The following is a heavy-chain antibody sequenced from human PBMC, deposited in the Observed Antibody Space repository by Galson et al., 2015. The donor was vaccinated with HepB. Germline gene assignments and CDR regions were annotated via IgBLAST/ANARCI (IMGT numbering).Heavy chain of an antibody. J-gene: IGHJ6*03. D-gene: IGHD6-13*01. CDR1: GYSFTSYW. Sequence: QSGAEVKKPGESLKISCKGSGYSFTSYWIGWVRQMPGKGLEWMGIIYPGDSDTRYSPSFQGQVTISADKSISTAYLQWSSLKASDTAMYYCARQGTESSSPKGYYYYMDVWGKGTTVTVSS. CDR2: IYPGDSDT. CDR3: ARQGTESSSPKGYYYYMDV. V-gene: IGHV5-51*01.